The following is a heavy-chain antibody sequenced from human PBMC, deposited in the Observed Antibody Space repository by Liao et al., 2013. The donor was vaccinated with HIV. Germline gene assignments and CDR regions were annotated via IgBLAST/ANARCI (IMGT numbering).Heavy chain of an antibody. CDR2: IYTSGST. CDR3: ARGPFNYYGSSGYYLGERTTLVL. J-gene: IGHJ4*01. D-gene: IGHD3-22*01. CDR1: GGSISSGSYY. Sequence: QVQLQESGPGLVKPSETLSLTCTVSGGSISSGSYYWSWIRQPAGKGLEWIGRIYTSGSTNYNRIYTNGSTNYNPSSRVESPYLVDTSKNHFLLEAELCDRRGRRLCSYCARGPFNYYGSSGYYLGERTTLVLWGPGTLVTVSS. V-gene: IGHV4-61*02.